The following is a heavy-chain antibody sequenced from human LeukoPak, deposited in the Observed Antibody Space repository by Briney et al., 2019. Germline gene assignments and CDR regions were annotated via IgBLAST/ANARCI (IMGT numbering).Heavy chain of an antibody. CDR3: ARDASSGWYGGFDY. CDR1: GFTFSSYS. Sequence: KPGGSLRLSCAASGFTFSSYSMNWVRQAPGKGLEWVSSISSSSSYIYYADSVKGRFTISRDNAKNSLYLQMNSLRAEDTAVYYCARDASSGWYGGFDYWGQGTLVTVSS. J-gene: IGHJ4*02. CDR2: ISSSSSYI. D-gene: IGHD6-19*01. V-gene: IGHV3-21*01.